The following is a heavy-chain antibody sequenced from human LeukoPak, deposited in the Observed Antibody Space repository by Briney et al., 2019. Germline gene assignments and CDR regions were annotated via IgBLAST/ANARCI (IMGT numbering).Heavy chain of an antibody. J-gene: IGHJ3*02. CDR3: ASQGDAFDI. CDR2: INSDGSST. CDR1: GFTFSNYA. Sequence: PGGSLRLSCEASGFTFSNYAMNWVRQAPGKGLVWVSRINSDGSSTSYADSVKGRFTISRDNAKNTLYLQMNSLRAEDTAVYYCASQGDAFDIWGQGTMVTVSS. V-gene: IGHV3-74*01.